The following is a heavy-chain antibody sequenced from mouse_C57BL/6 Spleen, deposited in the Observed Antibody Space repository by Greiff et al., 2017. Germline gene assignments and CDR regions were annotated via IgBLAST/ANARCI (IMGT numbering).Heavy chain of an antibody. Sequence: EVQVVESGGGLVQPGGSMKLSCAASGFTFSDAWMDWVRQSPEKGLEWVAEIRNKANNHATYYAESVKGRFTISRDDSKSSVYLQMNSLRAEDTGIYYCTHLYYGNYGGFAYWGQGTLVTVSA. CDR2: IRNKANNHAT. D-gene: IGHD2-1*01. CDR3: THLYYGNYGGFAY. CDR1: GFTFSDAW. V-gene: IGHV6-6*01. J-gene: IGHJ3*01.